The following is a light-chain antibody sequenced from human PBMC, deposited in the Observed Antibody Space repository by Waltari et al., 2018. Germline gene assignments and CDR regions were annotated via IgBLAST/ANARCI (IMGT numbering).Light chain of an antibody. CDR2: GAS. CDR1: QSVSSN. J-gene: IGKJ1*01. V-gene: IGKV3-15*01. CDR3: QQYNNWPPWT. Sequence: IVMTQSPATLPVSPGETATLPCRASQSVSSNLAWYQQKPGQAPRLLIYGASTRATGIPARFSGSGSGTEFTLTISSLQSEDFAVYYCQQYNNWPPWTFGQGTKVEIK.